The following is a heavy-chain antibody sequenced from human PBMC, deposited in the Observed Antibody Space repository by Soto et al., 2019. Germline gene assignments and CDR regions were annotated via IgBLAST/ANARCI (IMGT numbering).Heavy chain of an antibody. V-gene: IGHV4-34*01. D-gene: IGHD5-18*01. CDR2: INHSGST. Sequence: QVQLQQWGAGLLKPSETLFLTCAVYGGSFSGYYWSWIRQPPGKGLEWIGEINHSGSTNYNPSLKSRVTISVDTSKNQFSLKLSSVAAADTAVYYCACGYSYGGDAFDIWGQGTMVTVSS. CDR3: ACGYSYGGDAFDI. CDR1: GGSFSGYY. J-gene: IGHJ3*02.